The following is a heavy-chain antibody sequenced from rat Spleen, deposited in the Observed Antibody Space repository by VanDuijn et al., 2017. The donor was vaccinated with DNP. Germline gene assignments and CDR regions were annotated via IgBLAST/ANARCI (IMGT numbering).Heavy chain of an antibody. CDR2: IGSDGYAP. Sequence: EVQLVESGGGLVQPGRSLKLSCAASGFTFSDYYMAWVRQAPTKGLEWVAYIGSDGYAPYYGDSVKGRFTISRDNAKSTLYLQMNSLRSEYMATYYCIRWNSGHFDYWGQGVMVTVSS. D-gene: IGHD4-3*01. CDR1: GFTFSDYY. V-gene: IGHV5-22*01. J-gene: IGHJ2*01. CDR3: IRWNSGHFDY.